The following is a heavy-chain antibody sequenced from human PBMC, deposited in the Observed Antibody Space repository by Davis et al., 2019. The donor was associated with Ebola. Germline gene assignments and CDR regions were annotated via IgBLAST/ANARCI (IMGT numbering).Heavy chain of an antibody. Sequence: SCAASGFTFSDYYMSWIRQAPGKGLEWVSYISSSSSTIYYADSVKGRFTISRDNAKNSLYLQMNSLRDEDTAVYYCARDAVTTFYYYGMDVWGQGTTVTVSS. CDR1: GFTFSDYY. V-gene: IGHV3-11*04. J-gene: IGHJ6*02. D-gene: IGHD4-17*01. CDR3: ARDAVTTFYYYGMDV. CDR2: ISSSSSTI.